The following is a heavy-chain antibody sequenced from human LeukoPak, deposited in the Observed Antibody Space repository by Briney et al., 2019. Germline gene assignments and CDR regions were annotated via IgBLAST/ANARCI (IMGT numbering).Heavy chain of an antibody. J-gene: IGHJ4*02. Sequence: SETLSLTCAVYGGSFSGYYWSWIRQPPGKGLEWIGEINHSGSTNYNPSLKSRVTISVDTSKNQFSLKLTSVTAADTAVYYCARDRPGGSSLDYWGQGTLVTVSS. CDR2: INHSGST. V-gene: IGHV4-34*01. D-gene: IGHD6-13*01. CDR3: ARDRPGGSSLDY. CDR1: GGSFSGYY.